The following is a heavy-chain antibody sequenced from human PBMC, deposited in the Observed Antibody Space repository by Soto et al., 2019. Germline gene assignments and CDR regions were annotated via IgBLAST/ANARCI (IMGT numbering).Heavy chain of an antibody. V-gene: IGHV3-30*18. Sequence: QVQLVESGGGVVQPARSLRLSCAASGFTFRNYGMHWVRQAPGKGLEWVAVMSYDGSDKYFADSVKGRFTISRDNSKNTLYLQMNSLRAEDTAVYYCAKVQAVTTEDYYYYGMDVWGQGTTVTVSS. CDR3: AKVQAVTTEDYYYYGMDV. D-gene: IGHD4-4*01. CDR1: GFTFRNYG. J-gene: IGHJ6*02. CDR2: MSYDGSDK.